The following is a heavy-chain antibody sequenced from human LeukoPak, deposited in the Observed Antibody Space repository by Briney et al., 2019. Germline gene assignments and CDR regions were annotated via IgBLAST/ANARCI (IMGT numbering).Heavy chain of an antibody. Sequence: ASVKVSCKASGYTFTSNGISWVRQAPGQGLEWMGRISAYKSNTNYAQKLQGRVTMTTDTSTSTAYMELRSLRSDDTAVYYCARDRIGPSDYWGQGTLVTVSS. CDR2: ISAYKSNT. D-gene: IGHD2-15*01. CDR1: GYTFTSNG. V-gene: IGHV1-18*01. J-gene: IGHJ4*02. CDR3: ARDRIGPSDY.